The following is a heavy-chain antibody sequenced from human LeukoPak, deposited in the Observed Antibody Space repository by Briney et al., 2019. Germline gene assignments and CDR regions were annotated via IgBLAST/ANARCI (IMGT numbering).Heavy chain of an antibody. CDR1: GYTFTGYY. CDR2: ISAYNGNT. CDR3: ARDNSYGSGSFDP. Sequence: ASVRVSCKASGYTFTGYYMHWVRQAPGQGLEWMGWISAYNGNTNYAQKLQGRVTMTTDTSTSTAYMELRSLRSDDTAVYYCARDNSYGSGSFDPWGQGTLVTVSS. V-gene: IGHV1-18*04. D-gene: IGHD3-10*01. J-gene: IGHJ5*02.